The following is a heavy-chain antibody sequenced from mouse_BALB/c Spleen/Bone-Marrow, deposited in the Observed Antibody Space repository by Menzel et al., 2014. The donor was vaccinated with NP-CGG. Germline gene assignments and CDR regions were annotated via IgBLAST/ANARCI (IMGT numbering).Heavy chain of an antibody. CDR2: INPYNDYT. J-gene: IGHJ1*01. V-gene: IGHV1-14*01. CDR1: GYTFTSYV. Sequence: VQLKESGPELVKPGASVKMSCKASGYTFTSYVVHWVKQKPGQGLEWIGNINPYNDYTMYNEEFKGKATLTSDKSSSTAYMERSRMTYEYAAFYYCARTHYGYDWYFDVWGAGTTVTVSS. D-gene: IGHD2-2*01. CDR3: ARTHYGYDWYFDV.